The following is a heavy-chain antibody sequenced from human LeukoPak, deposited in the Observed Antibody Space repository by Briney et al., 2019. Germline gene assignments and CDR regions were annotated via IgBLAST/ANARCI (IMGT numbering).Heavy chain of an antibody. V-gene: IGHV3-21*06. D-gene: IGHD3-22*01. J-gene: IGHJ4*02. CDR2: IGSGNTYV. Sequence: PGGSLRLSCTTSGFTFSAYDMVWIRQAPGRVLEWVSSIGSGNTYVYYADSVKGRFTISMDNANNSLSLQMNSLRAEDTAVYYCASRPRPYYYDSNGCFPLTFWGQGPLVAVSS. CDR3: ASRPRPYYYDSNGCFPLTF. CDR1: GFTFSAYD.